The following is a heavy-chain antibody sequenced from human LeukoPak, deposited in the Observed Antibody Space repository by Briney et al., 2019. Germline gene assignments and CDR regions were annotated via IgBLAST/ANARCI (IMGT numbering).Heavy chain of an antibody. D-gene: IGHD3-16*02. V-gene: IGHV1-24*01. CDR1: GYTLTELS. CDR2: FDPEDGET. Sequence: GASVKVSCKVSGYTLTELSMHWVRQAPGKGLEWMGGFDPEDGETIYAQKFQGRVTMTEDTSTDTAYMELSSLRSEDTAVYYCARVGYYDYVWGSYRHYYFDYWGQGTLVTVSS. J-gene: IGHJ4*02. CDR3: ARVGYYDYVWGSYRHYYFDY.